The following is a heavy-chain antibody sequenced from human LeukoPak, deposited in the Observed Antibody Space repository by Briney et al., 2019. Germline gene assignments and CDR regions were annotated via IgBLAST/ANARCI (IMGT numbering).Heavy chain of an antibody. CDR3: ARFSDILTGSDY. V-gene: IGHV5-51*01. Sequence: WIIYPADSDTRYSPSFQGQVTISADKSGSTSYLQWSSLKASDTAMYYCARFSDILTGSDYWGQGTLVTVSS. J-gene: IGHJ4*02. D-gene: IGHD3-9*01. CDR2: IYPADSDT.